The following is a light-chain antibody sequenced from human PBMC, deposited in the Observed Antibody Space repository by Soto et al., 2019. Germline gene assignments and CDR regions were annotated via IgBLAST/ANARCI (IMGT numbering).Light chain of an antibody. CDR3: QQHNNWPPT. CDR1: QSISIN. J-gene: IGKJ1*01. Sequence: EIVMTQSPATLSVSPGERVTLSCRASQSISINLAWYQRKPGQSPRLLFSGASTRATGVPVRFSGSGSGTEFTLSISSLQSEDFAVYYXQQHNNWPPTFGQGTKVEIK. V-gene: IGKV3-15*01. CDR2: GAS.